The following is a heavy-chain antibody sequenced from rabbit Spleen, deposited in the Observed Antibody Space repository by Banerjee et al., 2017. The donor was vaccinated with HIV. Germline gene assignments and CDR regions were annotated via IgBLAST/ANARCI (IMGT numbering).Heavy chain of an antibody. J-gene: IGHJ4*01. CDR2: IGSSSGST. CDR1: GFSFSSGYY. Sequence: QSLEESGGDLVKPGASLTLTCTASGFSFSSGYYMCWVRQAPGKGLEWIACIGSSSGSTYYASWAKGRFTISKTSPTTVTLQLNSLTAADTAMYFCARSVGASGGFSLWGPGTLVTVS. CDR3: ARSVGASGGFSL. D-gene: IGHD4-1*01. V-gene: IGHV1S40*01.